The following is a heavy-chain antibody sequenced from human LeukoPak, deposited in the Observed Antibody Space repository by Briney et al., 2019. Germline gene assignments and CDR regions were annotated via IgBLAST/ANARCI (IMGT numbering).Heavy chain of an antibody. V-gene: IGHV1-24*01. J-gene: IGHJ4*02. CDR2: FDPEDGES. Sequence: ASVKVSCKVSGASLSETSIHWVRQAPGQWLEWMGGFDPEDGESIFAQRFQGRFSMTEDTSTDTAYMELRSLRPEDTAIYYCATADKWEPLDYWGQGTLVTVSS. CDR3: ATADKWEPLDY. D-gene: IGHD1-26*01. CDR1: GASLSETS.